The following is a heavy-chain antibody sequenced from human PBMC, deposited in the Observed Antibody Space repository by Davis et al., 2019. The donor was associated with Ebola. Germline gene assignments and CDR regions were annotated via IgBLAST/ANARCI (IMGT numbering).Heavy chain of an antibody. CDR3: ARASGQGSGWYARFDY. Sequence: GESLKISCAVSGFTFSSYWMSWVRQAPGKGLEWVANIKQDGSENYYVDSVKGRFTISRDNAKNSLFLQMNSLRAEDTAVYYCARASGQGSGWYARFDYWGQGTLVTVSS. D-gene: IGHD6-19*01. CDR2: IKQDGSEN. J-gene: IGHJ4*02. CDR1: GFTFSSYW. V-gene: IGHV3-7*01.